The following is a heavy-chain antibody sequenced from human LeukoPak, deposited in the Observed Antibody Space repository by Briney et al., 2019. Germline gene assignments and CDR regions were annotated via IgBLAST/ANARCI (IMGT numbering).Heavy chain of an antibody. CDR1: GYTFTSYD. J-gene: IGHJ4*02. CDR3: ARSHYYGSRNDY. V-gene: IGHV1-8*03. CDR2: MNPNCGNT. D-gene: IGHD3-10*01. Sequence: ASVKVSCKASGYTFTSYDINWVRQATGQGLEWMGWMNPNCGNTGYAQKFQGRVTITRNTSISTAYMELSSLRSEDTAVYYCARSHYYGSRNDYWGQGTLVTVSS.